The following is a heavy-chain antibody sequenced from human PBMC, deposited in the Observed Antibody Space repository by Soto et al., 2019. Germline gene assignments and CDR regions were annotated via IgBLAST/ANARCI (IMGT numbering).Heavy chain of an antibody. CDR1: GGTFTSFG. Sequence: QVQLVQSGAEVKRPGSSVKVSCKASGGTFTSFGISWVRQAPGQGLEWVGGIIPIFATANYAQKFLGRVAIPADESTSTAYMDLSRLRSDDTAVFYCETYGPLMSGYDSPLDSWGQGTLVTVSS. CDR2: IIPIFATA. V-gene: IGHV1-69*01. CDR3: ETYGPLMSGYDSPLDS. J-gene: IGHJ4*02. D-gene: IGHD5-12*01.